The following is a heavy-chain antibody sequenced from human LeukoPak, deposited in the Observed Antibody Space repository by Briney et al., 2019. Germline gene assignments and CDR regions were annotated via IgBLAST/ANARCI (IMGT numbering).Heavy chain of an antibody. CDR3: ARDTVRGVIIA. CDR2: IYYSGST. CDR1: GGSISSYY. J-gene: IGHJ5*02. V-gene: IGHV4-59*01. D-gene: IGHD3-10*01. Sequence: SETLSLTCTVSGGSISSYYWSWIRQPPGKGLEWIGYIYYSGSTNYNPSLKSRVTISVDTSKNQFSLKLSSVTAADTAVYYCARDTVRGVIIAWGQGTLVTVSS.